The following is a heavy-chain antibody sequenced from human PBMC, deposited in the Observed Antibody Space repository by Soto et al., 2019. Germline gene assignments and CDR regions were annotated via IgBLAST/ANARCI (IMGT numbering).Heavy chain of an antibody. V-gene: IGHV4-31*03. CDR2: IYYSGST. CDR1: GGSISSGGYY. Sequence: QVQLQESGPGLVKPSQTLSLTCTVSGGSISSGGYYWSWIRQHPGKSLEWIGYIYYSGSTYYNPSLKSRVTISVDTSKNQFSLKLSSVTAADTAVYYCARDHSVVVQAARYYYGMDVWGQGTTVTVSS. CDR3: ARDHSVVVQAARYYYGMDV. D-gene: IGHD2-2*01. J-gene: IGHJ6*02.